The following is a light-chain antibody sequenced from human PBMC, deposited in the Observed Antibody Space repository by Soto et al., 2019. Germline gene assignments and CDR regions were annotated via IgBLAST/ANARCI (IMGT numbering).Light chain of an antibody. CDR3: QHYETLPLT. CDR2: DAS. CDR1: QSINNY. Sequence: DIQMTQSPSSLSASVGDRVTITCRASQSINNYLSWYQQKPGKAPKLLISDASNLQTGVPSRFSGTASGSDFTFTISSLQPEDIATYYCQHYETLPLTFGGGTKVDIK. V-gene: IGKV1-33*01. J-gene: IGKJ4*01.